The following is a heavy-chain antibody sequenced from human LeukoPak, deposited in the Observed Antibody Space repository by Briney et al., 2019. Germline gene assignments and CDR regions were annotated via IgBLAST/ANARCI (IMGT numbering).Heavy chain of an antibody. Sequence: ASETLSRTCAVSGGPFSGYFWSWIRESSGKGLEWIGEIHNSGTTNYNPSLNSRVTISEDTSKNQFYLNLSSVTAADTAVYYCASRYYYHLGSFPFDFWGQGTLVTVSS. J-gene: IGHJ4*02. CDR2: IHNSGTT. V-gene: IGHV4-34*01. D-gene: IGHD3-10*01. CDR1: GGPFSGYF. CDR3: ASRYYYHLGSFPFDF.